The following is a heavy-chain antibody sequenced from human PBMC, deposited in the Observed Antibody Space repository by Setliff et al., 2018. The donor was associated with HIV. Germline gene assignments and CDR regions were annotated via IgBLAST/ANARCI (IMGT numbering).Heavy chain of an antibody. Sequence: SETLSLTCTVSGGSITYSSHYWGCIRQPPWKGLEWIGSMDSSGNTYYSPSLRSRVTLSLDTSKNHISLHLSSVTAADTAVYYCVRQGHWYIPWYFDYWGQGALVTVSS. CDR3: VRQGHWYIPWYFDY. J-gene: IGHJ4*02. V-gene: IGHV4-39*07. D-gene: IGHD1-20*01. CDR1: GGSITYSSHY. CDR2: MDSSGNT.